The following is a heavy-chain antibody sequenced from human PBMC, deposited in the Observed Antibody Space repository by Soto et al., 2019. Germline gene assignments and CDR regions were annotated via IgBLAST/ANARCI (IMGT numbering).Heavy chain of an antibody. CDR3: AMVDVYVTPSPQDV. J-gene: IGHJ6*02. D-gene: IGHD3-16*01. CDR2: INTYNGNT. CDR1: GYSFTRYG. Sequence: QVQLVQSRAEVKNPGASVKVSCKASGYSFTRYGIAWARQAPGQGLEWMGWINTYNGNTNYAQNHQGRVTLTTDTSTSTANMELTSLRSNDTAIYYCAMVDVYVTPSPQDVWGQGTTVIVSS. V-gene: IGHV1-18*01.